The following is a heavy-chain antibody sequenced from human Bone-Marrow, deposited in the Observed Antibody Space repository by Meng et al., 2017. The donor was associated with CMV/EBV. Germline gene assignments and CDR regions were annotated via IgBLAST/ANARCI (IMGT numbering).Heavy chain of an antibody. Sequence: QVQLGQSGAEIKEPGASGKVSCTTSGFTFRDYHIHRVPQGPGQGLEWMGWVNSKNEATNYARKFQGRVSMTRDTSISTAHMELSRLMSDDTAVYYCVRSSGWSLFDYWGQGTLVTVSS. J-gene: IGHJ4*02. CDR3: VRSSGWSLFDY. D-gene: IGHD6-19*01. CDR1: GFTFRDYH. V-gene: IGHV1-2*02. CDR2: VNSKNEAT.